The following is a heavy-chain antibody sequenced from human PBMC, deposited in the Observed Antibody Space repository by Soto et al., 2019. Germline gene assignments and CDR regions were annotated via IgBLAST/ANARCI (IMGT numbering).Heavy chain of an antibody. CDR3: AREYSSSSEYYYYYYMDV. J-gene: IGHJ6*03. CDR2: IYYSGST. V-gene: IGHV4-59*01. D-gene: IGHD6-6*01. Sequence: SETLSLTCTVSGGSISSYYWSWIRQPPGKGLEWIGYIYYSGSTNYNPSLKSRVTISVDTSKNQFSLKLSSVTAADTAVYYCAREYSSSSEYYYYYYMDVWGKGTTVTVSS. CDR1: GGSISSYY.